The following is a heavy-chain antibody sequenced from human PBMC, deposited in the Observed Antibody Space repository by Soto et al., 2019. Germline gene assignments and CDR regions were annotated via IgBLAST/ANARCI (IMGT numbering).Heavy chain of an antibody. CDR2: IYPGDSNT. CDR3: ARHAYDFWSGHPNPRYYYGMDV. V-gene: IGHV5-51*01. J-gene: IGHJ6*02. Sequence: PGESLKISCKGSGYSFTSYWIGWVRKMTGKGLEWMRIIYPGDSNTRYSPSLQGQVTISVDKSISTAYLQWSSLKATDTAMYYCARHAYDFWSGHPNPRYYYGMDVWGQGTTVTVSS. D-gene: IGHD3-3*01. CDR1: GYSFTSYW.